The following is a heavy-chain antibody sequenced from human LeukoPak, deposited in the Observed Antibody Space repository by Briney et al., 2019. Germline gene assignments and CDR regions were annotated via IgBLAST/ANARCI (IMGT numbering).Heavy chain of an antibody. CDR2: INPYNGYT. J-gene: IGHJ4*02. D-gene: IGHD5-12*01. V-gene: IGHV1-2*02. CDR3: AGDYSLNDYY. CDR1: GYTFTDHF. Sequence: ASVKVSCKSSGYTFTDHFIHWVRQAPGQGLEWVGEINPYNGYTKYAWRLQGRVTMTRDTSISTAFMEVSRLTSDDTAVYYCAGDYSLNDYYWGQGTLVTVAS.